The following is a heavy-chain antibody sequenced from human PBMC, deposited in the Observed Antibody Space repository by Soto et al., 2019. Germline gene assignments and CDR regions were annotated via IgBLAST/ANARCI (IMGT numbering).Heavy chain of an antibody. D-gene: IGHD3-3*01. Sequence: PGGSLRLSCAASGFTFSSYWMNWVRQAPGKGLEWVANIKQDGSEKYYVDSVKGRFTISRDNSKNTLYLQMNSLRAEDTAVYYCAKDRSRDYDFWSGYYRNPSQDYFDYWGQGTLVTVSS. CDR2: IKQDGSEK. CDR3: AKDRSRDYDFWSGYYRNPSQDYFDY. J-gene: IGHJ4*02. V-gene: IGHV3-7*01. CDR1: GFTFSSYW.